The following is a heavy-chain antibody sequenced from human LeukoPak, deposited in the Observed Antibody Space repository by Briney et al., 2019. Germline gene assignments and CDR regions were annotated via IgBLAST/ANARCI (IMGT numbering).Heavy chain of an antibody. CDR3: ARARGRASGAFDI. CDR2: ISSSSSYI. Sequence: PGGSLRLSCAASGFTFSSYSMNWVRQAPGKGLEWVSSISSSSSYIYYADSVKGRFTISRDNAKNSLYLQMNSLRAEDTAVYYCARARGRASGAFDIWGQGTMVTVSS. V-gene: IGHV3-21*01. D-gene: IGHD3-10*01. J-gene: IGHJ3*02. CDR1: GFTFSSYS.